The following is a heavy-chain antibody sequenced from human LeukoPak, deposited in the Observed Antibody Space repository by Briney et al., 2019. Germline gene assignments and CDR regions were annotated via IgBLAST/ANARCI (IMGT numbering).Heavy chain of an antibody. D-gene: IGHD1-26*01. CDR2: ISYDGSNK. Sequence: PGRSLRLSCAASGSTFSSYGMHWVRQAPGKGLEWVAVISYDGSNKYYADSVKGRFTISRDNSKNTLYLQMNSLRAEDTAVYYCAKRIVGPYFYYFDYWGQGTLVTVSS. V-gene: IGHV3-30*18. CDR3: AKRIVGPYFYYFDY. J-gene: IGHJ4*02. CDR1: GSTFSSYG.